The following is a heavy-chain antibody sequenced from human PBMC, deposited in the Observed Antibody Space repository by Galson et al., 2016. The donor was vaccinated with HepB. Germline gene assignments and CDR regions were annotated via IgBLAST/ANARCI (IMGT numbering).Heavy chain of an antibody. CDR1: GFTFRHYW. CDR2: INSDGSST. D-gene: IGHD6-19*01. Sequence: SLRLSCAASGFTFRHYWIHWVRQAPGKGLVWVSRINSDGSSTTYADSVKGRFTISRDNAKNTLYLQMNGLRAEDTAVYYCARDLYGAGGWANVALDIWGQGTMVIVSS. CDR3: ARDLYGAGGWANVALDI. V-gene: IGHV3-74*03. J-gene: IGHJ3*02.